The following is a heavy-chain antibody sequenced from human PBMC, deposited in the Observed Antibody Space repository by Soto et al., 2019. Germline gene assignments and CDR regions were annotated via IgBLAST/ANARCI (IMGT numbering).Heavy chain of an antibody. D-gene: IGHD3-3*01. CDR3: AKELDPYHFWSGYLHY. J-gene: IGHJ4*02. CDR1: RFTFSSYA. Sequence: EVQLLESGGGLVQPGGSLRLSCAASRFTFSSYAMSWVRQAPGKGLEWVSAISGSGVSTYYADSVKGRFTISRDNSKNTLYLQMNGLRGDDTTFYYCAKELDPYHFWSGYLHYWGQGTLVTVSS. V-gene: IGHV3-23*01. CDR2: ISGSGVST.